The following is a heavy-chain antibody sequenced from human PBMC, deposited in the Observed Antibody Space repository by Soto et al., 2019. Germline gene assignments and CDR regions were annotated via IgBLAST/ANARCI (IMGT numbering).Heavy chain of an antibody. CDR3: AVVGRISGFDY. J-gene: IGHJ4*02. CDR1: GFTFSDYY. Sequence: GGSLRLSCAASGFTFSDYYMSWIRQAPGKGLEWVSAISGSGGSTYYADSVKGRFTISRDNSKNTLYLQMNSLRAEDTAVYYCAVVGRISGFDYWGQGTLVTVSS. V-gene: IGHV3-23*01. CDR2: ISGSGGST. D-gene: IGHD1-26*01.